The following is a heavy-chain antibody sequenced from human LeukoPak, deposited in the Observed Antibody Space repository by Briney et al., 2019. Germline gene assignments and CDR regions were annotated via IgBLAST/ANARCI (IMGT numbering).Heavy chain of an antibody. CDR3: ARVRGWYFDL. V-gene: IGHV1-8*03. CDR1: GYTVTGYY. J-gene: IGHJ2*01. D-gene: IGHD3-10*01. CDR2: MNPYSGNT. Sequence: ASVKVSCKASGYTVTGYYMHWVRQATGQALEWMGWMNPYSGNTGYAQKFQGRVNITRNTSISTDYMELSSLRSEDTAVYYCARVRGWYFDLWGRGTLVTVSS.